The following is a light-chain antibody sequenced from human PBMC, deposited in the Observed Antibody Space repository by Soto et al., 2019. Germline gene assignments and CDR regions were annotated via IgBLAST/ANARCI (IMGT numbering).Light chain of an antibody. Sequence: DIQMTQSPSTLSASVGDRVTITCRASQSISSWLAWYQQKPGKAPKLLIYDASSLESGVPSRFSDSGSGTEFTLTISSLQPDDFATYYCQQYNSYSPWTFGQGTKLEIK. CDR1: QSISSW. J-gene: IGKJ2*02. CDR2: DAS. V-gene: IGKV1-5*01. CDR3: QQYNSYSPWT.